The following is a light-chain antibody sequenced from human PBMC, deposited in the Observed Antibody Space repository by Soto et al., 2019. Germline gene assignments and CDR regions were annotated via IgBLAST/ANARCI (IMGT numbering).Light chain of an antibody. CDR3: SSYPSSATLYV. CDR1: SSDIGGYNY. V-gene: IGLV2-14*01. CDR2: GVT. J-gene: IGLJ1*01. Sequence: QSVLTQPASVSGSPGQSITISCTGTSSDIGGYNYVSWYQQHPGKAPKLMIYGVTNRPSGVSNRFSGSKSGNTASLTISGLQAEDEADYYCSSYPSSATLYVFGTGTKVTVL.